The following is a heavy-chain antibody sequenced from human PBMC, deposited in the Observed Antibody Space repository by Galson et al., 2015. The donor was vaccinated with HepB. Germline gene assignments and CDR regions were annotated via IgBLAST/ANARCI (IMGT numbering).Heavy chain of an antibody. D-gene: IGHD3-10*01. Sequence: SVKVSCKASGGTFSSYAISWVRQAPGQGLEWMGRIIPILGIANYAQKFQGRVTITADKSTSTAYMELSSLRSEDTAVYYCARDRSVTMVRGVIPYDAFDIWGQGTMVTVSS. CDR3: ARDRSVTMVRGVIPYDAFDI. V-gene: IGHV1-69*04. CDR1: GGTFSSYA. J-gene: IGHJ3*02. CDR2: IIPILGIA.